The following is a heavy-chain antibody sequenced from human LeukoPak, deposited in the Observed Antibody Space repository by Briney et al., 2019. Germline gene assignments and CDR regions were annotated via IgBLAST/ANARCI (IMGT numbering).Heavy chain of an antibody. CDR3: ARSHHYYYDSRGDY. V-gene: IGHV3-11*04. Sequence: GGSLRLSCVASGFTFSDYYMSWIRQAPGKGLEWISYISSSGTTIYYADSVKGRFTISRDNSKNTLYLQMNSLRAEDTAVYYCARSHHYYYDSRGDYWGQGTLVTVSS. J-gene: IGHJ4*02. CDR1: GFTFSDYY. D-gene: IGHD3-22*01. CDR2: ISSSGTTI.